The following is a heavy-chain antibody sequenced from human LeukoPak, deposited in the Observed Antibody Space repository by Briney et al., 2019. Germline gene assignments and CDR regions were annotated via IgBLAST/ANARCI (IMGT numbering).Heavy chain of an antibody. Sequence: SETLSLTCAVYGGSFSGYYWSWIRQPPGKGLEWIGEINHSGSTNYNPSLKSRDTMSVDTDKNQFSLKQRSVPAADTAVYYCALTVLRYFGRGFDSWGQETLVTVSS. CDR2: INHSGST. CDR3: ALTVLRYFGRGFDS. CDR1: GGSFSGYY. J-gene: IGHJ4*02. D-gene: IGHD3-9*01. V-gene: IGHV4-34*01.